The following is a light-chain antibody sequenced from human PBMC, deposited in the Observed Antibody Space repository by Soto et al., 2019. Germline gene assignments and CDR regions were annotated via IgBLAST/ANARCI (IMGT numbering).Light chain of an antibody. CDR3: ETWDRNTWV. Sequence: VLTHSSSASASLGSSVKLTCTLSSGHSDFDIAWHQQQPGKAPRYLMKVVSSGEYNKGSGVPDRFSGSSSGADRYLTISNVQSEDEANYFCETWDRNTWVFGGGTQLTVL. J-gene: IGLJ3*02. CDR1: SGHSDFD. CDR2: VVSSGEY. V-gene: IGLV4-60*03.